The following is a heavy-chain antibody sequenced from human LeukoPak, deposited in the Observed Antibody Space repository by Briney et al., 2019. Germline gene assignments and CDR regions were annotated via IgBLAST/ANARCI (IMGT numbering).Heavy chain of an antibody. D-gene: IGHD3-16*01. CDR2: TYYSGTA. CDR3: ARASYTYDIDP. Sequence: SETLSLSCTVSDDSMNRFYWSWIRQSPGKGLEWIGYTYYSGTANYNPSLKSRVTISIDTSKKQFSLNLTSVTAADTAVYYCARASYTYDIDPWAMEPWSPSPQ. J-gene: IGHJ5*02. V-gene: IGHV4-59*01. CDR1: DDSMNRFY.